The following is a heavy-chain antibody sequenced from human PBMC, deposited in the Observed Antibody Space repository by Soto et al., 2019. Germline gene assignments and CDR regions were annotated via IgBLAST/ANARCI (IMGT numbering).Heavy chain of an antibody. V-gene: IGHV3-30-3*01. CDR2: ISYDGSNK. CDR1: GFTFSSYA. Sequence: QVQLVESGGGVVQPGRSLRLSCAASGFTFSSYAMHWVRQAPGKGLEWVAVISYDGSNKYYADSVKGRFTISRDNSKNTLYLQMNSLRAEDTAVYYCAREDGGNSRSVVYWGQGTLVTVSS. CDR3: AREDGGNSRSVVY. J-gene: IGHJ4*02. D-gene: IGHD2-21*02.